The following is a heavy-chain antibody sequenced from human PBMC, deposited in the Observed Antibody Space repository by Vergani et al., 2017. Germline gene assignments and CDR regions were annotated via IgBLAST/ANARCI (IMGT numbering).Heavy chain of an antibody. D-gene: IGHD2-15*01. V-gene: IGHV3-21*01. CDR2: ISSSSSYI. J-gene: IGHJ6*02. CDR1: GFTFSSYS. Sequence: EVQLVESGGGLVKPGGSLRLSCAASGFTFSSYSMNWVRQAPGKGLEWVSSISSSSSYIYYADAVKGQFTISRYNAKNSLYLQMNILRDEDTAVYYCARDQGTDCSGGSCYSSYYYYGMDVWDQGTTVTVSS. CDR3: ARDQGTDCSGGSCYSSYYYYGMDV.